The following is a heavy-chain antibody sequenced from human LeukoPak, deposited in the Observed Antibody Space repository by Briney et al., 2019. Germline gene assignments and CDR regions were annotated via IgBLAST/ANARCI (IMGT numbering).Heavy chain of an antibody. D-gene: IGHD2-15*01. CDR3: ARDTGSVVD. V-gene: IGHV3-21*01. CDR2: ISSSSSYT. CDR1: GFTFSSYS. Sequence: PGGSLRLSCAASGFTFSSYSMSWVRQAPGKGLEWVSSISSSSSYTYYADSVKGRFTISRDNAKNSLYLQMNSLRAEDTAVYYCARDTGSVVDWGQGTLVTVSS. J-gene: IGHJ4*02.